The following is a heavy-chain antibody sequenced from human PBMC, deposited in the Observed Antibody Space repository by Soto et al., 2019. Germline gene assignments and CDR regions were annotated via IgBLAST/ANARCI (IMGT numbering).Heavy chain of an antibody. CDR2: INHSGST. V-gene: IGHV4-34*01. CDR1: GESFTGYY. Sequence: SDALSLTCAVYGESFTGYYWSWIRQPPGKGLEWIGEINHSGSTNYNPSLKIRGTISVDTSKNQFSLKMTSVTAADTAVYYFARGGGTFDIWGQGTMVTVSS. J-gene: IGHJ3*02. CDR3: ARGGGTFDI. D-gene: IGHD3-16*01.